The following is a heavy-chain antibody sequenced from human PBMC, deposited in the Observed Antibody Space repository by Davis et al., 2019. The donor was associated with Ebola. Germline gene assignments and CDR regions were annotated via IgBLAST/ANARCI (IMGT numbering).Heavy chain of an antibody. Sequence: MPSETLSLTCTVSGGSISSYYWSWIRQPPGKGLEWIGEINHSGSTNYSPSLKSRVTISVDTSKNQFSLKLSSVTAADTAVYYCACLYSSSEAPSWGQGTLVTVSS. CDR2: INHSGST. CDR3: ACLYSSSEAPS. V-gene: IGHV4-34*01. D-gene: IGHD6-13*01. CDR1: GGSISSYY. J-gene: IGHJ5*02.